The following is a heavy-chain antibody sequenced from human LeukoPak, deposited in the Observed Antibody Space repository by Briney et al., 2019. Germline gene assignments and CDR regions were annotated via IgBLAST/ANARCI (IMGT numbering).Heavy chain of an antibody. CDR2: ISGSGGTT. CDR3: VKRPGGPADGPFDY. CDR1: GFTFSSYA. Sequence: PGGSLRLSCAASGFTFSSYAMSWVRQAPGKGLEWVSAISGSGGTTYYTDSVKGRFAISRDNSKSTLFLQMSALRAEDTAVYFCVKRPGGPADGPFDYWGQGTLVTVSS. V-gene: IGHV3-23*01. D-gene: IGHD2-2*01. J-gene: IGHJ4*02.